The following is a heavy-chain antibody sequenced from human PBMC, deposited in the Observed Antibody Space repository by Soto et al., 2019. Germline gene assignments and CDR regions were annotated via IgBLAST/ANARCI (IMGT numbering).Heavy chain of an antibody. Sequence: QVQLVQSGAEVQKPGSSVKVSCKASGGTFSSYAISWVRQAPGQGLEWMGGIIPIFGTANYAQKFQGRVTITADKSTSTAYMELSTLRSEDTAVYYCARARADITMVRGEFDYWGQGTLVTVSS. CDR3: ARARADITMVRGEFDY. CDR1: GGTFSSYA. D-gene: IGHD3-10*01. V-gene: IGHV1-69*06. CDR2: IIPIFGTA. J-gene: IGHJ4*02.